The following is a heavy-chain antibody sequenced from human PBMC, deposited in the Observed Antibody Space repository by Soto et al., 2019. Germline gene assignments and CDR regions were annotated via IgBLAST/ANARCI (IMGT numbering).Heavy chain of an antibody. J-gene: IGHJ4*02. CDR2: ISYDGSNK. D-gene: IGHD1-1*01. Sequence: PGGSLRLSCAASGFTFSSYGMHWVRQAPGKGLEWVAVISYDGSNKYYADSVKGRFTISRDNSKNTLYLQMNSLRAEDTAVYYCAKDRWGTLISQLEYDYWGQGTLVTV. V-gene: IGHV3-30*18. CDR3: AKDRWGTLISQLEYDY. CDR1: GFTFSSYG.